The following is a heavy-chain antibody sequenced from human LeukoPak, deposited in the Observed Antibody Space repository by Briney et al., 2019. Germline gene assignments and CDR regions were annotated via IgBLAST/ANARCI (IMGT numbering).Heavy chain of an antibody. CDR1: GLTFSSYA. J-gene: IGHJ4*02. CDR3: ARDRTYYYGSGSSFDY. Sequence: GGSLRLSCAASGLTFSSYAMNWVRQAPGKGLEWVSYISSSSSTIYYADSVKGRFTISRDNAKNSLYLQMNSLRAEDTAVYYCARDRTYYYGSGSSFDYWGQGTLVTVSS. D-gene: IGHD3-10*01. CDR2: ISSSSSTI. V-gene: IGHV3-48*01.